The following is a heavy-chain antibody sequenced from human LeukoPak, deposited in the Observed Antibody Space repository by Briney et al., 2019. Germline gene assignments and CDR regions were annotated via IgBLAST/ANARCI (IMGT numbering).Heavy chain of an antibody. CDR3: ARASAGGTFDY. D-gene: IGHD2-15*01. V-gene: IGHV1-2*02. CDR2: INPNSGGT. Sequence: ASVKVSCKASGYTFTGYYMHWVRQAPGQGFEWMGWINPNSGGTNYAQKFQGRVTMARDTSISTAYMKLSRLRSDDTAVYYCARASAGGTFDYWGQGTLVTVSS. CDR1: GYTFTGYY. J-gene: IGHJ4*02.